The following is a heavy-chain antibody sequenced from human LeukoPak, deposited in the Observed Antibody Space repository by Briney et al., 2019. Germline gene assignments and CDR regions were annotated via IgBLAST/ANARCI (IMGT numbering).Heavy chain of an antibody. CDR1: GFTFSSYS. CDR3: ARDLDETTSSWYYFDY. D-gene: IGHD6-13*01. V-gene: IGHV3-48*01. CDR2: SSTGSTI. Sequence: PGGSLRLSCVVSGFTFSSYSMNWVRQAPGKGLEWVSYSSTGSTIYYADSVKGRFTISRDDSKNTLYLQMNSLRAEDTAVYYCARDLDETTSSWYYFDYWGQGTLVTVSS. J-gene: IGHJ4*02.